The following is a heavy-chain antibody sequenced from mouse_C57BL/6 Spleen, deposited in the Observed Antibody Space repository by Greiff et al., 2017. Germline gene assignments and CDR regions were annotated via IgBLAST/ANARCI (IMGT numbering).Heavy chain of an antibody. CDR1: GYTFTEYT. CDR3: ARRERQGYYYSNTWFAD. Sequence: QVQLQQSGAELVKPGASVKLSCKASGYTFTEYTIHWVKQRSGQGLEWIGWVYPGSGSIKYNEKFKDKDTLTADKSSSTVYMELSRLTSEDSAVYVCARRERQGYYYSNTWFADWGKGTLVTVAA. D-gene: IGHD2-5*01. CDR2: VYPGSGSI. V-gene: IGHV1-62-2*01. J-gene: IGHJ3*01.